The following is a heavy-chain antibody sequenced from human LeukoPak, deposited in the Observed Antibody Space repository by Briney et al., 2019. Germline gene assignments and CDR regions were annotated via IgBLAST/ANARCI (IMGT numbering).Heavy chain of an antibody. J-gene: IGHJ2*01. V-gene: IGHV4-34*01. CDR1: GGSFSGYY. D-gene: IGHD4-17*01. CDR2: INHSGST. CDR3: ARGSRTVTTLRYWYFDL. Sequence: SETLSLTCAVYGGSFSGYYWSWIRQPPGKGLEWIGEINHSGSTNYNPSLKSRVTISVDTSKNQFSLKLSSVTAADTAVYYCARGSRTVTTLRYWYFDLWGRGTLVTVSS.